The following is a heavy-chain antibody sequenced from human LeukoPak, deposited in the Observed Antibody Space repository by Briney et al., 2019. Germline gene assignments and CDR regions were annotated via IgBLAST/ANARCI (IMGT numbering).Heavy chain of an antibody. D-gene: IGHD4-17*01. CDR2: ISSSSNTI. Sequence: GGSLRLSCTASGFTFSSYSMNWVRQAPGKGLEWVSYISSSSNTIYYADSVKGRFTISRDNAKNSLYLQMNSLRAEDTAVYYGARSFDYARYFDYWGQGTLVTVSS. V-gene: IGHV3-48*01. CDR3: ARSFDYARYFDY. J-gene: IGHJ4*02. CDR1: GFTFSSYS.